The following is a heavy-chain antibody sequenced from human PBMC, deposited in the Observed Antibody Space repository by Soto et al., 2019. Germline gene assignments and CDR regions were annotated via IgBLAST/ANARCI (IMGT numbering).Heavy chain of an antibody. CDR1: GFTFSSYA. CDR2: ISSGGGSP. D-gene: IGHD6-6*01. J-gene: IGHJ4*02. V-gene: IGHV3-23*01. CDR3: AKGDGRIVPRHFDY. Sequence: GGSLRLSCAASGFTFSSYAMNWVRQAPGKGLEWVSAISSGGGSPYYADSVKGRFTISRDNSKNTLYLQMNNLRAEDTAVYFCAKGDGRIVPRHFDYWGQGTLVTVSS.